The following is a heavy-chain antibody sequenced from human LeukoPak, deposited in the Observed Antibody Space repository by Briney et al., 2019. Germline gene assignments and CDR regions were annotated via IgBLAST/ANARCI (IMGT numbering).Heavy chain of an antibody. V-gene: IGHV1-2*02. CDR2: INPNSGGT. CDR1: GYTFTGYY. J-gene: IGHJ5*02. Sequence: ASVKVSCKASGYTFTGYYMHWVRQAPGQGLEWMGWINPNSGGTNYAQKSQGRVTMTRDTSISTAYMELSRLRSDDTAVYYCARADVTYYDFWSGYHRFDPWGQGTLVTVSS. D-gene: IGHD3-3*01. CDR3: ARADVTYYDFWSGYHRFDP.